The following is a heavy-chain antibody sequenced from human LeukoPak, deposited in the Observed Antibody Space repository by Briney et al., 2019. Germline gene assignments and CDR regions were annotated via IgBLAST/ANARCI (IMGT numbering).Heavy chain of an antibody. CDR3: TTGGTWGSYRTIDY. J-gene: IGHJ4*02. V-gene: IGHV3-15*01. CDR2: IKSKTDGGTT. CDR1: GFTFSNAW. Sequence: GGSLRLSCAASGFTFSNAWMSWVRQAPGKGLEWLGRIKSKTDGGTTEYVAPVKGRITISREDSKNTLYLEMNSLKTEDIAVYYCTTGGTWGSYRTIDYWGQGTLVTVSS. D-gene: IGHD3-16*02.